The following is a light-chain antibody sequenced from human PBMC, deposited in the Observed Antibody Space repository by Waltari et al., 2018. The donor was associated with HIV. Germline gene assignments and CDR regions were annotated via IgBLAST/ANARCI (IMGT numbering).Light chain of an antibody. CDR2: DVS. J-gene: IGLJ3*02. CDR1: SSDVGGYNY. Sequence: QSALTQPASVSGSPGQSITIPCPGTSSDVGGYNYVPWYQQHPGKATKLMIYDVSNRPSGVSNRFSGSKSGNTASLTISGLRAEDEADYYCSSYTSSSTWVFGGGTKLTVL. CDR3: SSYTSSSTWV. V-gene: IGLV2-14*01.